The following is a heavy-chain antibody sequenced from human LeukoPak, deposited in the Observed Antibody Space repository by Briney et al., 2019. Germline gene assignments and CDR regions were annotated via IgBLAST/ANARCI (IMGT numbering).Heavy chain of an antibody. J-gene: IGHJ4*02. CDR2: INPSGGST. V-gene: IGHV1-46*01. Sequence: GASVKVSCKASGYTFTSYYMHWVRQAPGQGLEWMGIINPSGGSTSYAQKFQGRVTMTRDTSTSTFYMGLSSLNSQDTAVYYCAREAIAAGKNFDYWGQGTQVTVSS. CDR1: GYTFTSYY. D-gene: IGHD6-25*01. CDR3: AREAIAAGKNFDY.